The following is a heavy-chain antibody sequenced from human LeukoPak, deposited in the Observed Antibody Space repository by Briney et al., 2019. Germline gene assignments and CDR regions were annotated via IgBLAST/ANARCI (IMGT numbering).Heavy chain of an antibody. J-gene: IGHJ3*02. CDR1: GYSISSGYY. V-gene: IGHV4-38-2*01. D-gene: IGHD5-24*01. CDR2: FYHSGST. CDR3: ARTDGYQDAFDI. Sequence: SETLSRTCAVSGYSISSGYYWGWIRQPPGKGLEWIGSFYHSGSTYYNPSLKSRVTISVDTSNNQFSLKLSSVTAADTAVYYCARTDGYQDAFDIWGQGTMVTVSS.